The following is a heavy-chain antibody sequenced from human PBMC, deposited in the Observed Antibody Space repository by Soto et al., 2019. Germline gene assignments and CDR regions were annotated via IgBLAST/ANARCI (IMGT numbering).Heavy chain of an antibody. CDR2: IYSGDTT. V-gene: IGHV3-53*01. Sequence: EVQLVESGGGLIQPGGSLRLSCAVSGFSVRANYMSWVRQAPGKGLEWVSVIYSGDTTYYADSVKGRFIISRDISKNILYLPMNILRAEDTAVYYCHGYGYWGQGTLVTVSS. CDR1: GFSVRANY. D-gene: IGHD5-18*01. CDR3: HGYGY. J-gene: IGHJ4*02.